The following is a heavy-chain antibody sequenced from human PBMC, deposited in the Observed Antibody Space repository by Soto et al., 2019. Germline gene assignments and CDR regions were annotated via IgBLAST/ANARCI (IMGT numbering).Heavy chain of an antibody. D-gene: IGHD6-19*01. J-gene: IGHJ4*02. V-gene: IGHV4-59*01. CDR1: GDSFSDYY. Sequence: QVQLQESGPGLVKPSETLTLTCTVSGDSFSDYYWNWIRQVPGKGLEWIGFVFHSATTSYNPSLKTRVAISDDTAKKQFSLSLTSGTAADTAIYYCARGHYSSGWPIDHWGQGILVTVSS. CDR3: ARGHYSSGWPIDH. CDR2: VFHSATT.